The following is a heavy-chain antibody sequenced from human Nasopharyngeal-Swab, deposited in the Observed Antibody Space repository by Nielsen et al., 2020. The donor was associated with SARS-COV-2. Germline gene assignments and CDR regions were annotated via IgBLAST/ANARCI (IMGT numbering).Heavy chain of an antibody. CDR2: TYYRSKWYN. CDR3: TRARGAYGDYYYYYYTDV. Sequence: SETLSLTCAISGASVSSSSAAWNWIRQSPSRGLEWPGRTYYRSKWYNDYAVSVKSRITINPDTSKNQFSLLLNSVTPEDTAVYYCTRARGAYGDYYYYYYTDVWGKGTTVTVSS. J-gene: IGHJ6*03. CDR1: GASVSSSSAA. V-gene: IGHV6-1*01. D-gene: IGHD4-17*01.